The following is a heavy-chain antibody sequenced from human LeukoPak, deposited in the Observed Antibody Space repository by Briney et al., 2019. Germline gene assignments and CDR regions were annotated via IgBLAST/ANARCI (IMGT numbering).Heavy chain of an antibody. D-gene: IGHD3-3*01. CDR2: ISGSGVAT. J-gene: IGHJ4*02. CDR3: AKGNYDFWSGHPGLSYFDY. Sequence: GGSLRLSCTASGFTFSSFWMSWVRQGPGKGVEWVSAISGSGVATYYADSVKGRFTISRDNSKNTLYLQMNSLRAGDTAVYYCAKGNYDFWSGHPGLSYFDYWGQGTLVTVSS. V-gene: IGHV3-23*01. CDR1: GFTFSSFW.